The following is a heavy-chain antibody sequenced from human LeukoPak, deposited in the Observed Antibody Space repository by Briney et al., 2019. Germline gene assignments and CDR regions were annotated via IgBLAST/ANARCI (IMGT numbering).Heavy chain of an antibody. CDR1: GYTFTTYY. CDR3: ARDPRIAVAGKYFDY. CDR2: IDPSGGGT. V-gene: IGHV1-46*01. D-gene: IGHD6-19*01. J-gene: IGHJ4*02. Sequence: ASVKVSCKASGYTFTTYYMHWVRQAPGQGLEWMGIIDPSGGGTNYAQKFQGRVTMTRDTSTSTVYMELSSLRSEDTAVYYCARDPRIAVAGKYFDYWGQGTLVTVSS.